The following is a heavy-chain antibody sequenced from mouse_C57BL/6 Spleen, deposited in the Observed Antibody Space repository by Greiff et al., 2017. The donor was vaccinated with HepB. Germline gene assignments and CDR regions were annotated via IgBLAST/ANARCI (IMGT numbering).Heavy chain of an antibody. CDR2: IHPNSGST. D-gene: IGHD2-4*01. V-gene: IGHV1-64*01. CDR1: GYTFTSYW. J-gene: IGHJ2*01. CDR3: ARKDYDDYFDY. Sequence: VKLQQPGAELVKPGASVKLSCKASGYTFTSYWMHWVKQRPGQGLEWIGMIHPNSGSTNYNEKFKSKATLTVDKSSSTAYMQLSSLTSEDSAVYYCARKDYDDYFDYWGQGTTLTVSS.